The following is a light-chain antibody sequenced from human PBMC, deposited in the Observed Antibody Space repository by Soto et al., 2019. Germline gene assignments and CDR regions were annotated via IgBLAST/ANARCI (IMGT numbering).Light chain of an antibody. V-gene: IGKV3-11*01. Sequence: DIQMTQSPSTLSASVGDGVTITCRASQSVRTYLAWYQVKPGQAPRLLIYDASSRASGVPARFSGSGSGTDFTLTISSLEPEDFALYYCQQRNSWPPITFGQGTRLEIK. CDR3: QQRNSWPPIT. J-gene: IGKJ5*01. CDR1: QSVRTY. CDR2: DAS.